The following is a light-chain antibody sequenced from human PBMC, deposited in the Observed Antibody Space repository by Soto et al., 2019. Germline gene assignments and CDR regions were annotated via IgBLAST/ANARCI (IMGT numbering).Light chain of an antibody. CDR3: QQYYSTPIP. V-gene: IGKV4-1*01. Sequence: DILMTQSYPSLAVSLGERATLNCKSSQSVFYTSNNKNYLAWYRQKPGQTPKLLIYWASTRESGVPDRFSGSGSGTDFTLTISSLQAEDVALYYCQQYYSTPIPFGQGTRPEIK. CDR1: QSVFYTSNNKNY. J-gene: IGKJ5*01. CDR2: WAS.